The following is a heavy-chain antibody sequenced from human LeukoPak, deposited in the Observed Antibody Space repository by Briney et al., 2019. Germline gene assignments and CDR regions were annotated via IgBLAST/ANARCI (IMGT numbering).Heavy chain of an antibody. V-gene: IGHV1-2*02. Sequence: GASVKVSCKASGYTFTGYYMHWVRQAPGQGLEWMGWINPNSGGTNYAQKFQGRVTMTRDTSISTAYMELSRLRSDDTAVYYCARVRPYSGYARPYYYYMDVWGKGTTVTISS. CDR2: INPNSGGT. CDR1: GYTFTGYY. CDR3: ARVRPYSGYARPYYYYMDV. J-gene: IGHJ6*03. D-gene: IGHD5-12*01.